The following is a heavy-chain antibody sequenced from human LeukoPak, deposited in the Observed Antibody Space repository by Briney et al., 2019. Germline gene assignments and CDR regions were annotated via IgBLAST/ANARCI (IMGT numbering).Heavy chain of an antibody. CDR1: VGSRRYYY. V-gene: IGHV4-59*01. J-gene: IGHJ4*02. Sequence: SETLSLPCSVSVGSRRYYYWSWLRQPPGKGLEWIGYIYSSGSTSYNPSLKGQVTISLDTSKNQFSLKLSSVTAADTAVYYCARGNKYAGVFDYWGQGTLVTISS. D-gene: IGHD1/OR15-1a*01. CDR2: IYSSGST. CDR3: ARGNKYAGVFDY.